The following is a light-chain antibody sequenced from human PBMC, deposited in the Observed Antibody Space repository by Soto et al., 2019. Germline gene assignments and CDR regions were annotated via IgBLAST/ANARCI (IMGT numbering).Light chain of an antibody. J-gene: IGKJ5*01. Sequence: EVVLTQSPGTLSLSPGERATLSCRASQSVSGSDLAWYQQKPGQAPRLLISGVSNRATGTPDRFSGSGSGTEFTLTISSLQSEDFAVYYCQQYNNWLPITFGQGTRLEIK. CDR3: QQYNNWLPIT. V-gene: IGKV3D-15*01. CDR2: GVS. CDR1: QSVSGSD.